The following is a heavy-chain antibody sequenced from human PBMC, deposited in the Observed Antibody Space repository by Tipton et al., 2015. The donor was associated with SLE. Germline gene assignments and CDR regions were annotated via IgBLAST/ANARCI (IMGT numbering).Heavy chain of an antibody. D-gene: IGHD4/OR15-4a*01. J-gene: IGHJ6*02. CDR2: IHYSGST. V-gene: IGHV4-31*03. CDR3: ARDWFDSGAGGPHHYGMDV. CDR1: SYSIYNGFY. Sequence: TLSLTCSVSSYSIYNGFYWGWIRQYPGKGLEWIGCIHYSGSTHHNPSLKSRLLISLDASKNQFSLKLSSLTVADTAMYYCARDWFDSGAGGPHHYGMDVWGQGTTVTVSS.